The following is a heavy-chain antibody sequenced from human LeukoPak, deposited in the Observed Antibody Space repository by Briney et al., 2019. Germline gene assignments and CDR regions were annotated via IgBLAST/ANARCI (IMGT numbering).Heavy chain of an antibody. CDR3: AKENWYLYNNNWYKTWFDP. Sequence: GGSLRLSCAASGFTFSNFVMSWVRQAPGKGLEWVSYIDGGGGSTNYADSVKGRFTISRDNSKNTLYLQMNSLRAEDTAVYYCAKENWYLYNNNWYKTWFDPWGQGTLVTVSS. D-gene: IGHD6-13*01. J-gene: IGHJ5*02. CDR1: GFTFSNFV. V-gene: IGHV3-23*01. CDR2: IDGGGGST.